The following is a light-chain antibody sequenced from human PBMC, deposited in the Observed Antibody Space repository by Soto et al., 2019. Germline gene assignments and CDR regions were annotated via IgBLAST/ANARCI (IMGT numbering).Light chain of an antibody. CDR2: GAS. V-gene: IGKV3-15*01. CDR3: QQYNSWPT. J-gene: IGKJ1*01. CDR1: QSVSSN. Sequence: EIVLTQSPATLSVSPGERATLSCRASQSVSSNLAWYQQKPGQAPSLLMYGASTRATGIPARFSGSGSGTEFTLTISSLMSDDFPVYYCQQYNSWPTFGQGTKVDVK.